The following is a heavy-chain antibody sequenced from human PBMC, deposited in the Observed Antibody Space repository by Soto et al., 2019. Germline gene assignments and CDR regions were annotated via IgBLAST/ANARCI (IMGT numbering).Heavy chain of an antibody. D-gene: IGHD4-17*01. CDR2: INHSGST. J-gene: IGHJ5*02. CDR1: GGSFSGYY. Sequence: SETLSLTCAVYGGSFSGYYWSWIRQPPGKGLEWIGEINHSGSTNYNPSLKSRVTISVDTSKNQFSLKLSSVTAADTAVYYCARGIRLQRWFDPWGQGTLVTVSS. V-gene: IGHV4-34*01. CDR3: ARGIRLQRWFDP.